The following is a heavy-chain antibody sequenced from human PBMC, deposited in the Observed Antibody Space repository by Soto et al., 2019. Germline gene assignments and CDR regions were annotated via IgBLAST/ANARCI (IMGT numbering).Heavy chain of an antibody. CDR1: GGSISSYY. CDR2: IYYSGST. J-gene: IGHJ3*02. CDR3: ARFNSGSYYEAFDI. V-gene: IGHV4-59*01. D-gene: IGHD1-26*01. Sequence: SETLSLTCTVSGGSISSYYWSWIRQPPGKGLEWIGYIYYSGSTNYNPSLKSRVTISVDTSKNQFSLKLSSVTAADTAVYYCARFNSGSYYEAFDIWCQGTMVTVSS.